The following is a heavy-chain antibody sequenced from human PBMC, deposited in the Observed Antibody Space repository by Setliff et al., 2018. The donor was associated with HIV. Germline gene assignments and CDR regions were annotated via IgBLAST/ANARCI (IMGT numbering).Heavy chain of an antibody. CDR3: ARLTAGLLWSEEHIDY. CDR1: GYTFTTYG. CDR2: ISTYNSNT. V-gene: IGHV1-18*01. Sequence: ASVKVSCKASGYTFTTYGITWVRQAPGQGLEWMGWISTYNSNTNYAQKFQGRVTMTTVTSTSTAYMELRSLRSDDTAVYYCARLTAGLLWSEEHIDYWGQGTLVTVSS. J-gene: IGHJ4*02. D-gene: IGHD3-10*01.